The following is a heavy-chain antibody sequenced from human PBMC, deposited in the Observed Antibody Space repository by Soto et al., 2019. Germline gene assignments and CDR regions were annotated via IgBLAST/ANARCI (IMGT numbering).Heavy chain of an antibody. J-gene: IGHJ6*02. CDR1: EFTFGKYY. CDR2: IKPDGSEQ. CDR3: ARGNWNYYYGFDV. Sequence: GGSLRLSCAASEFTFGKYYMTWGRQAPGKGPEWVANIKPDGSEQYYVDSVKGRFTISRDNANNSLYLQMNSLRAEDTAVYFCARGNWNYYYGFDVWGQGTTVTVSS. D-gene: IGHD1-20*01. V-gene: IGHV3-7*01.